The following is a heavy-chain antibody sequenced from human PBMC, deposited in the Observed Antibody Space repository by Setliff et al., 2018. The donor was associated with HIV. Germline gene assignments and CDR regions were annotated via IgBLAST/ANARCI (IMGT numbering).Heavy chain of an antibody. J-gene: IGHJ6*03. CDR1: GGSISGYY. D-gene: IGHD1-1*01. CDR2: IHYSGSS. Sequence: LSLTCTVSGGSISGYYWSWVRQPPEKRLELIGFIHYSGSSDYNPSLKSRITVSVDMSRNQFSLVLSSVTAADTAVYYCARFQAWQLGRRGGYYYYMDVWGKGTTVTVSS. CDR3: ARFQAWQLGRRGGYYYYMDV. V-gene: IGHV4-59*01.